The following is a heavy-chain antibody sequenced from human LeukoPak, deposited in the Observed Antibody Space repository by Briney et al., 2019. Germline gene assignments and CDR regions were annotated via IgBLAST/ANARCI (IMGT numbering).Heavy chain of an antibody. CDR3: AREGGGDYGLDY. CDR2: IYHSGST. CDR1: GYSISSGYY. Sequence: SETLSLTCTVSGYSISSGYYWGWIRQPPGKGLEWIGSIYHSGSTYYNPSLKSRVTISVDTSKNQFSLKLSSVTAADTAVYYCAREGGGDYGLDYWGQGTLVTVSS. J-gene: IGHJ4*02. D-gene: IGHD4-17*01. V-gene: IGHV4-38-2*02.